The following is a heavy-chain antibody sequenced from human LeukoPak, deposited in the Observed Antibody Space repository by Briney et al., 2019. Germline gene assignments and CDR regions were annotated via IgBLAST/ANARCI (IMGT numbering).Heavy chain of an antibody. CDR3: VRGYSYGFYFDY. V-gene: IGHV1-2*06. CDR2: INPRIGDT. J-gene: IGHJ4*02. Sequence: ASVKVSCKASGYTFTGFYIHWVRQAPGQGLEWMGRINPRIGDTNSARRFQGTVTMTRDTSISTAYLELSNLRSDDTAAYYCVRGYSYGFYFDYWGQGSLVTVSS. CDR1: GYTFTGFY. D-gene: IGHD5-18*01.